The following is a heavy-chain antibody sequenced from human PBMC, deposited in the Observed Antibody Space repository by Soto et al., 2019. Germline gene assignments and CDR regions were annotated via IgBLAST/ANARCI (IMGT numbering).Heavy chain of an antibody. Sequence: QVQMVQSGAEVKKPGASVKVTCKASGYTFTSYGISWVRQAPGQGREWMGWISDYNGNTNYAQKLQGRVTMTTDTSTSTAYMELRSLRSDDTAVYYCARGHPGVGATHVDYWGQGTLVTVSS. CDR2: ISDYNGNT. J-gene: IGHJ4*02. D-gene: IGHD1-26*01. CDR3: ARGHPGVGATHVDY. V-gene: IGHV1-18*01. CDR1: GYTFTSYG.